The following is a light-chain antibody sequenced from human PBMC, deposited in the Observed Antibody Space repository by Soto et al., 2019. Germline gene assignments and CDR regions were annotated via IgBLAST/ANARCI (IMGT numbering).Light chain of an antibody. CDR2: DVS. CDR3: CAYAGSYTLI. V-gene: IGLV2-11*01. CDR1: SSDVGVYDY. Sequence: QSALTQPRSLSGSPGQSVTISFTGTSSDVGVYDYVSWYQQHPGKVPKLMIFDVSKRPSGVPDRFSGSKSGNTASLTISGLQAEDEADYHCCAYAGSYTLILGGGTQLTV. J-gene: IGLJ2*01.